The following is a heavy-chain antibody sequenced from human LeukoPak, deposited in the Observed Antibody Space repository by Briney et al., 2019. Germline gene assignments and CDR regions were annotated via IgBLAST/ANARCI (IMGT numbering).Heavy chain of an antibody. V-gene: IGHV3-7*01. CDR2: IQPDGSEQ. J-gene: IGHJ5*02. Sequence: GGSLRLSCAASGFTFSSSWMSWVRQAPGKGLEWVGNIQPDGSEQYPVDSVKGRFTISRDNARNPLFLQMNSLRVEDTAVYYCASQSYARFDPWGQGTLVTVSS. D-gene: IGHD3-16*01. CDR1: GFTFSSSW. CDR3: ASQSYARFDP.